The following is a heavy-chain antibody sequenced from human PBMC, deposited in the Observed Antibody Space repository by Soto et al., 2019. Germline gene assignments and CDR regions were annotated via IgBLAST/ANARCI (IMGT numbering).Heavy chain of an antibody. Sequence: GASVKVSCKASGYTFTSYAMHWVRQAPGQRLEWMGWINAGNGNTKYSQKLQGRVTMTTDTSTSTAYMELRSLRSDDTAVYYCARGFRVAATRWWFDPWGQGTLVTSPQ. CDR2: INAGNGNT. V-gene: IGHV1-3*01. CDR1: GYTFTSYA. CDR3: ARGFRVAATRWWFDP. D-gene: IGHD2-15*01. J-gene: IGHJ5*02.